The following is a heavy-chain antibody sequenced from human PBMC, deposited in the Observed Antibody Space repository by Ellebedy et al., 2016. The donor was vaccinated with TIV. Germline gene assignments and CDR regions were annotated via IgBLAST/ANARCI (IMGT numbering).Heavy chain of an antibody. D-gene: IGHD6-19*01. Sequence: GESLKISCAASGFTFSSYWMHWVRQAPGKGLVWVSRIFSDESSTTYAASVKGRFTVPRDNAKDTLYLQMNSLRAEDTAVYYCTRDPTSRGSLAGTRHVFDIWGQGTMVTVS. V-gene: IGHV3-74*01. CDR1: GFTFSSYW. J-gene: IGHJ3*02. CDR2: IFSDESST. CDR3: TRDPTSRGSLAGTRHVFDI.